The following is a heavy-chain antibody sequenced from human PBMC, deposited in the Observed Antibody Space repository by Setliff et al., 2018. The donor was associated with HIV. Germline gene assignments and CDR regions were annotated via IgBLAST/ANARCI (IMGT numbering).Heavy chain of an antibody. CDR1: GYSISSGYY. J-gene: IGHJ5*02. D-gene: IGHD3-10*01. Sequence: SETLSLTCAVSGYSISSGYYWVWIRQPPGKGLEWIGSIYYSGSTYYNPSLKSRVTISLDTSKTHFFLNLTSVTDADTAVYYCARHGSNWFDPWGQGTQVTVSS. CDR3: ARHGSNWFDP. V-gene: IGHV4-38-2*01. CDR2: IYYSGST.